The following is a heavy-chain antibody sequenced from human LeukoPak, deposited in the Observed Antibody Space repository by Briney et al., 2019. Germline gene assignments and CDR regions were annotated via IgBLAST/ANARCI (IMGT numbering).Heavy chain of an antibody. J-gene: IGHJ5*02. V-gene: IGHV4-39*01. Sequence: SETLSLTCTVSSGSISSTSYYWGWIRQPPGKGLEWIGSIYYSGIAYYNPSLKGRLTISVDTSKNQFSLKLNSVTAPDTAVYYCARHGPAWDWFDPWGQGSLVTVSS. CDR3: ARHGPAWDWFDP. CDR1: SGSISSTSYY. CDR2: IYYSGIA.